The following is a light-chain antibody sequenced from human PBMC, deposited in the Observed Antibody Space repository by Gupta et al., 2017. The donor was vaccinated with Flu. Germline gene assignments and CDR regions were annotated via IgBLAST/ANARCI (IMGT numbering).Light chain of an antibody. CDR2: DDS. CDR3: QVWDGYSGHPV. Sequence: GENNIGSKSVHWYQQKAGQAPILVVYDDSHRPSGVPERFSGSNSGNTATLTISRVEAGDEADYYCQVWDGYSGHPVFGGGTKLIVL. J-gene: IGLJ3*02. V-gene: IGLV3-21*02. CDR1: NIGSKS.